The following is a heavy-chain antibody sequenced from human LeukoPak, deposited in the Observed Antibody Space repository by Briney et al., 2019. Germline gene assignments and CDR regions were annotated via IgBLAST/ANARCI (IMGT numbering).Heavy chain of an antibody. CDR1: GYTFTSYG. CDR2: ISAYNGNT. Sequence: ASVKVSCKASGYTFTSYGISWVRQAPGQGLEWMGWISAYNGNTNYAQKLQGRVTMTTDTSTSTAYMELRSLRSDDTAVYYCARDLVVVTAIRSFDYWGQGTQVTVSS. V-gene: IGHV1-18*01. CDR3: ARDLVVVTAIRSFDY. J-gene: IGHJ4*02. D-gene: IGHD2-21*02.